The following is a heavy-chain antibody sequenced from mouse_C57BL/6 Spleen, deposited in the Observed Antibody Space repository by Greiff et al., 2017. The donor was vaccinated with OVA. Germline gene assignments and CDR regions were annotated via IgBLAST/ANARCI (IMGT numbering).Heavy chain of an antibody. CDR2: IYPGDGDT. J-gene: IGHJ4*01. V-gene: IGHV1-82*01. CDR3: AKESRSITTVVANYAMDY. CDR1: GYAFSSSW. D-gene: IGHD1-1*01. Sequence: QVQLQQSGPELVKPGASVKISCKASGYAFSSSWMNWVKQRPGKGLEWIGRIYPGDGDTNYNGKFKGKATLTADKSSSTAYMQLRSLTSEDSSVYFFAKESRSITTVVANYAMDYWGQGTSVTVSS.